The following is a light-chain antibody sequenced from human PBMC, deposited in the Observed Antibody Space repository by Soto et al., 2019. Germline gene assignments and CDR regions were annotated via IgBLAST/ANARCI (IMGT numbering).Light chain of an antibody. CDR3: QQHNDWPPVT. V-gene: IGKV3-15*01. Sequence: EIVMTQSPATLSVSPGERATLSCRASQSVRSNLAWNQQKPGQAPRLLIYGASNRATGIPARFSGSGSGTEFTLTISSLQSEDFAVYYCQQHNDWPPVTFGGGTKVEIK. CDR1: QSVRSN. CDR2: GAS. J-gene: IGKJ4*01.